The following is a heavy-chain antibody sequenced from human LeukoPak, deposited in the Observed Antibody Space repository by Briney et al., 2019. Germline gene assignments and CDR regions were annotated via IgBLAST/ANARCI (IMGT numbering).Heavy chain of an antibody. J-gene: IGHJ4*02. CDR1: GYMFIAYG. CDR3: ARDDCSGGSCSGGHYLDY. Sequence: ASVKDSCKASGYMFIAYGFAWVRQAPGQGLEWLGWIGAKNGYTWYAQKFQDRITMTTDTSTTTAYMELKSLTSDDTAVYYCARDDCSGGSCSGGHYLDYWGQGSLVTVSS. D-gene: IGHD2-15*01. CDR2: IGAKNGYT. V-gene: IGHV1-18*01.